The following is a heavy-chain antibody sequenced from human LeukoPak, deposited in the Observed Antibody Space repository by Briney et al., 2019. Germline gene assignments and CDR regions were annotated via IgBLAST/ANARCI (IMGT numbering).Heavy chain of an antibody. J-gene: IGHJ4*02. CDR1: GYTFTGYY. CDR3: ASGRVCSGGSCYLDY. V-gene: IGHV1-2*02. Sequence: ASVKVSCKASGYTFTGYYMHWVRQAPGQGLEWMGWINPNSGGTNYAQKFQGRVTMTRDTSISTAYMELRSLRSDDTAVYYCASGRVCSGGSCYLDYWGQGTRVTVSS. CDR2: INPNSGGT. D-gene: IGHD2-15*01.